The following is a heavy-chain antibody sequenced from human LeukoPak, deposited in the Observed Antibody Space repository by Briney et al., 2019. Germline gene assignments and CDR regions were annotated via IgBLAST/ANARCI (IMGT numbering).Heavy chain of an antibody. CDR1: GFTFSNTW. V-gene: IGHV3-15*01. D-gene: IGHD3-22*01. CDR3: ASAKRTYYYDSSGSFDY. J-gene: IGHJ4*02. Sequence: PGGSLRLSCAASGFTFSNTWMNWVRQAPGKGLEWVGGIKRIIDGGTTDYAAPVKGRFTVSRDDSINTLYLQMSSLKTEDTAVYYCASAKRTYYYDSSGSFDYWGQGTLVTVSS. CDR2: IKRIIDGGTT.